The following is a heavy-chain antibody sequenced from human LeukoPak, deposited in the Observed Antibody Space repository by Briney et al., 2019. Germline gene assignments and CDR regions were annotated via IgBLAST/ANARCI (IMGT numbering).Heavy chain of an antibody. D-gene: IGHD1-26*01. Sequence: SETLSLTCTVSGGSISSYYWTWIRQPPGKGLEWIGYMYYSGSTNCNPSLKSRVTISLDTSENQFSLKLSSVTAADTAVYYCARGRLSQFYFDYWGQGTLVTVSS. V-gene: IGHV4-59*01. CDR1: GGSISSYY. CDR3: ARGRLSQFYFDY. CDR2: MYYSGST. J-gene: IGHJ4*02.